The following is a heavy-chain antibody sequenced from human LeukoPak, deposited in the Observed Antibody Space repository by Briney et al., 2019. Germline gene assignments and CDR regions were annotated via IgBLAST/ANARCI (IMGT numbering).Heavy chain of an antibody. J-gene: IGHJ3*02. CDR2: IKKDGSEK. D-gene: IGHD3-3*01. CDR1: AFTVSSNY. Sequence: GGSLRLSCAASAFTVSSNYMSWVRQAPGKGLEWVANIKKDGSEKYYVDSVKGRFTISRDNAKNSVYLQMNSLRAEDTAVYHCARVATPHDFWSGYENAFDIWGQGTLVTVSS. CDR3: ARVATPHDFWSGYENAFDI. V-gene: IGHV3-7*03.